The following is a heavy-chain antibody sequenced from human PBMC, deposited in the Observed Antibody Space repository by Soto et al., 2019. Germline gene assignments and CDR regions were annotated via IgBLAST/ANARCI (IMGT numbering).Heavy chain of an antibody. CDR2: TYYRSKWYN. Sequence: SQTLSLTCAISGDSVSSNSAAWNWIRQSPSRGLEWLGRTYYRSKWYNDYAVSVKSRITINPDTSKNQFSLQLKSVTPEDTAVYYCARDRIAAAGTPSNAFDIWGQGTMVTVSS. V-gene: IGHV6-1*01. CDR1: GDSVSSNSAA. J-gene: IGHJ3*02. CDR3: ARDRIAAAGTPSNAFDI. D-gene: IGHD6-13*01.